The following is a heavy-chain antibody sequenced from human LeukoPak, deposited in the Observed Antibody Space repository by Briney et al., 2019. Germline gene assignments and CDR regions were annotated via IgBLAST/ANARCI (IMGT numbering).Heavy chain of an antibody. CDR1: GGSFSGYY. CDR3: ARVAAAGTFHYYYYYMDV. CDR2: INHSGST. Sequence: SETLSLTCAVYGGSFSGYYWSWIRQPPGKGLEWIGEINHSGSTNYNPSLKSRVTISVDTSKNQFSLKLSSVTAADTAVYYCARVAAAGTFHYYYYYMDVWAKGPRSPSP. J-gene: IGHJ6*03. V-gene: IGHV4-34*01. D-gene: IGHD6-13*01.